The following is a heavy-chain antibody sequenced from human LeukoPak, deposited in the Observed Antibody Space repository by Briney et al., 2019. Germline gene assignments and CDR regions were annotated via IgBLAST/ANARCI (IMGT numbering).Heavy chain of an antibody. CDR2: MKPNSGNT. Sequence: ASVKVSCKASGYTFTSYDINWVRQATGQGLEWMGWMKPNSGNTGYAQKFQGRVTMTRNTSISTAYRELSSLRSEDTAVYYCARGTRKIAVAGGIGYWGQGTLVTVSS. V-gene: IGHV1-8*01. J-gene: IGHJ4*02. D-gene: IGHD6-19*01. CDR3: ARGTRKIAVAGGIGY. CDR1: GYTFTSYD.